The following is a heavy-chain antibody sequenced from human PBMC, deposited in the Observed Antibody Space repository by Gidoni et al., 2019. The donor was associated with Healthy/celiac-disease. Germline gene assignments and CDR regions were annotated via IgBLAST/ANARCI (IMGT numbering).Heavy chain of an antibody. CDR1: GFTCSSDA. Sequence: EVQLLASGAIVVQPGGSLRLSCDASGFTCSSDAMSWVRQAPGKGLEWVSAISGSGGSTHYADSVKGRFTISRDNSKNTLYLQMNSLSAEDTAVYYCAKGGHDFWSGNPQAWWGQGTLVTVSS. CDR3: AKGGHDFWSGNPQAW. D-gene: IGHD3-3*01. CDR2: ISGSGGST. V-gene: IGHV3-23*01. J-gene: IGHJ4*02.